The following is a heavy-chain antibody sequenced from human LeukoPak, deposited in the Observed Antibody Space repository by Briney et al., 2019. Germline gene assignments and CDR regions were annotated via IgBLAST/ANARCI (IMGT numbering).Heavy chain of an antibody. D-gene: IGHD3-10*01. J-gene: IGHJ6*02. CDR1: GYSFTSYG. CDR2: ISAYNGNT. V-gene: IGHV1-18*01. Sequence: ASVKVSCKASGYSFTSYGISWVRQAPGQGLEWMGWISAYNGNTNYAQKLQGRVTMTTDASTSTAYMELRSLRSDDTAVYYCARDSGGMVRALGMDVWGQGTTVTVSS. CDR3: ARDSGGMVRALGMDV.